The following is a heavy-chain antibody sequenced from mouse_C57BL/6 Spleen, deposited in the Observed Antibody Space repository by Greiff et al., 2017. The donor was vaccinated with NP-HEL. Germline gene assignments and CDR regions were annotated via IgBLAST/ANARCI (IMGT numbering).Heavy chain of an antibody. V-gene: IGHV5-6*01. J-gene: IGHJ2*01. CDR3: ARANLDY. CDR2: ISSGGSYT. CDR1: GFTFSSYG. Sequence: DVQLVESGGDLVKPGGSLKLSCAASGFTFSSYGMSWVRQTPDKRLEWVATISSGGSYTYYPDSVKGRFTISRDNAKNTLYLQMSSLKSEDTAMYYCARANLDYWGQGTTLTVSS. D-gene: IGHD1-2*01.